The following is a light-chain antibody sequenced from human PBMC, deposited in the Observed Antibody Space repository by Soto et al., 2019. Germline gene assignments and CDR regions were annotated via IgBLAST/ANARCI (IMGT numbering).Light chain of an antibody. J-gene: IGKJ4*01. CDR1: QSVNTK. CDR3: QQYNTWPPVT. Sequence: EIVITQSPATLSVSPGERVTLSCRASQSVNTKLAWYQQEPGQAPRLLIYGASTRATGIPARFSGSGSGTEFTLTISSLQSEDFALYYCQQYNTWPPVTFGGGTKVEI. V-gene: IGKV3-15*01. CDR2: GAS.